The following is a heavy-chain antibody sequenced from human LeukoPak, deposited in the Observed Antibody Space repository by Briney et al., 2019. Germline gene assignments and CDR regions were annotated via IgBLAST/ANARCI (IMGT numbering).Heavy chain of an antibody. CDR1: GSSLSTSGVG. D-gene: IGHD3-3*01. J-gene: IGHJ4*02. CDR2: IFWNDDK. CDR3: AHALPASDDFWSGHPGFDY. V-gene: IGHV2-5*01. Sequence: ESGPTLVKPTQTLTLTCTLSGSSLSTSGVGVGWIRQPPGKALEWLALIFWNDDKRYSPSLKSSLTITKDTSKNQVVLTMTNMDPVDTATYYCAHALPASDDFWSGHPGFDYWGQGTLVTVSS.